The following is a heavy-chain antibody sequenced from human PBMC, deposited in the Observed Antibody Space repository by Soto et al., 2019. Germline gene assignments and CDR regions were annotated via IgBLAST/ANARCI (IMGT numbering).Heavy chain of an antibody. D-gene: IGHD2-21*02. CDR1: GFAISRGYY. Sequence: PSETLSLTCSVPGFAISRGYYWSWVRQPPGKGLEWIGSVYPSVSSYHNPSLATRLGLSIDASKNQFTLNLTSVTAADTALYFCARGKVGTTFFDTWGQGIQVTVS. V-gene: IGHV4-38-2*02. J-gene: IGHJ4*02. CDR2: VYPSVSS. CDR3: ARGKVGTTFFDT.